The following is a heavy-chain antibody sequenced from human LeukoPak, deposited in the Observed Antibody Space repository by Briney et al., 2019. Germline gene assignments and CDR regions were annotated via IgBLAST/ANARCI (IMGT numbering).Heavy chain of an antibody. Sequence: GGSLRLSCAVSGFSFSSNAMSWVRQAPGKGLEWVSSLSGNPERSYYADSVKGRFIISRDNSRNVLYLQMNSLRVEDTAIYYCAKASPYYDILTGYYYYFDHWGQGILVTVSS. D-gene: IGHD3-9*01. CDR2: LSGNPERS. CDR1: GFSFSSNA. V-gene: IGHV3-23*01. J-gene: IGHJ4*02. CDR3: AKASPYYDILTGYYYYFDH.